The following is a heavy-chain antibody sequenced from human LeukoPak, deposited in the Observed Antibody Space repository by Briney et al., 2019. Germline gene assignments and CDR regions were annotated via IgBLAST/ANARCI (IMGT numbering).Heavy chain of an antibody. Sequence: GGSLRLSCAASGFSVSSNYMSWVRQAPGKGLEWVSVIYSGGSTYYADSVKGRFTISRDNSKNTLYLQMNSLRAEDTAVYYCAKAYLAVGYCSGGSCSPVDYWGQGTLVTVSS. CDR3: AKAYLAVGYCSGGSCSPVDY. D-gene: IGHD2-15*01. CDR2: IYSGGST. J-gene: IGHJ4*02. V-gene: IGHV3-53*01. CDR1: GFSVSSNY.